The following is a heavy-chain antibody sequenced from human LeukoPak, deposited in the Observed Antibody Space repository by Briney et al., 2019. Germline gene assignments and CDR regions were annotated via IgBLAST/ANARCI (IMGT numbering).Heavy chain of an antibody. Sequence: PSETLSLTCTVSGYSISSGYYWGWIRQPPGKWLEWIGSIYHSGSTYYNPSLKSRVTISVDTSKNQFSLKLSSVTAADTAVYYCARGHPTNYFDYWGQGTLVTVSS. D-gene: IGHD5-12*01. CDR2: IYHSGST. J-gene: IGHJ4*02. CDR1: GYSISSGYY. V-gene: IGHV4-38-2*02. CDR3: ARGHPTNYFDY.